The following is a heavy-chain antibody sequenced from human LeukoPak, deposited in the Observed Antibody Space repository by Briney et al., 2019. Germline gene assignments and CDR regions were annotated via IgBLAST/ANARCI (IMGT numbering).Heavy chain of an antibody. CDR1: GFSLSTSGMC. CDR3: ARDYYDSSGQGYFQH. Sequence: YGPALVKPTQTLTLTCTFSGFSLSTSGMCVCWIRQPPGKALEWLARIDWDDDKYYSTSLKTRLTISKDTSKNQVVLTMTNMDPVDTATYYCARDYYDSSGQGYFQHWGQGTLVTVSS. D-gene: IGHD3-22*01. CDR2: IDWDDDK. J-gene: IGHJ1*01. V-gene: IGHV2-70*11.